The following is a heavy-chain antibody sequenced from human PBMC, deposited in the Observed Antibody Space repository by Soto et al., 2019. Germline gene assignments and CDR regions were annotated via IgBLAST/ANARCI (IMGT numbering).Heavy chain of an antibody. D-gene: IGHD3-16*01. Sequence: QLQLQESGPGLVKPSETLSLTCTVSGGSISSSSYYWGWIRQPPGKGLEWIGSIYYSGSTYYNPSLKSRVTISVDTSRNQSSLKLSSVTAADPAVYYCARAPRGLSAMITFGGVGGGYYYMDVWGKGTTVTVSS. CDR2: IYYSGST. CDR1: GGSISSSSYY. CDR3: ARAPRGLSAMITFGGVGGGYYYMDV. J-gene: IGHJ6*03. V-gene: IGHV4-39*01.